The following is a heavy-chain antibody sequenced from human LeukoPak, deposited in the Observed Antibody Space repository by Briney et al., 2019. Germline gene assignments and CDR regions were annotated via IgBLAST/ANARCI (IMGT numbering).Heavy chain of an antibody. D-gene: IGHD6-13*01. J-gene: IGHJ4*02. CDR2: IYSGGST. CDR1: GFTVSSNY. V-gene: IGHV3-53*01. Sequence: GGSLRLSCAASGFTVSSNYMSWVRQAPGKGLEWVSVIYSGGSTYYADSVKGRFTTSRDNSKNTLYLQMNSLRAEDTAVYYCARGFKYSSSWYLQTSYYFDYWGQGTLVTVSS. CDR3: ARGFKYSSSWYLQTSYYFDY.